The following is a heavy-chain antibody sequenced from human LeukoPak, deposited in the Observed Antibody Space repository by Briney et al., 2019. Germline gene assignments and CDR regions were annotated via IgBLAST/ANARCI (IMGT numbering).Heavy chain of an antibody. Sequence: GGSLRLSCAASGFTFSSYSMNWVRQAPGKGLEWVSSISSSSSYIYYADSVKGRFTISRDNAKNSLYLQMNGLRAEDTAVYYCARLAVAGRGSGRFDYWGQGTLVTVSS. CDR1: GFTFSSYS. D-gene: IGHD6-19*01. CDR2: ISSSSSYI. J-gene: IGHJ4*02. CDR3: ARLAVAGRGSGRFDY. V-gene: IGHV3-21*04.